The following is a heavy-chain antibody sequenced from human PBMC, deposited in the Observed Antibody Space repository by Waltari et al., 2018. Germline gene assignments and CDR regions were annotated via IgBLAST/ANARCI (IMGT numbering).Heavy chain of an antibody. CDR3: AKDGYSSGWTFGY. CDR2: IRYDGSNR. Sequence: QVQLVESGGGVVQPGGSLRLSCAASGFTFTSYGIHWVRQAPGKGLEWVAFIRYDGSNRYYADFVKGRFTISRDNSRNTVYLQMDSLRVEDTAAYYCAKDGYSSGWTFGYWGQGTLVTVSS. D-gene: IGHD6-19*01. J-gene: IGHJ4*02. CDR1: GFTFTSYG. V-gene: IGHV3-30*02.